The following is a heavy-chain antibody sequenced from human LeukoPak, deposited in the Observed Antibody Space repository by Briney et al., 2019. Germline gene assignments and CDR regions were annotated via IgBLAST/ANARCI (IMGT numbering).Heavy chain of an antibody. CDR2: IRFDGSNK. CDR3: AREGQWGHFDY. J-gene: IGHJ4*02. V-gene: IGHV3-30*02. CDR1: GFTFSSYG. D-gene: IGHD6-19*01. Sequence: GGSLRLSCAASGFTFSSYGMHWFRQAPGKGLDWVAFIRFDGSNKFHADSVKGRFSISRDNSKNSLYLQMNSLRAEDTAVYYCAREGQWGHFDYWGQGTLVTVSS.